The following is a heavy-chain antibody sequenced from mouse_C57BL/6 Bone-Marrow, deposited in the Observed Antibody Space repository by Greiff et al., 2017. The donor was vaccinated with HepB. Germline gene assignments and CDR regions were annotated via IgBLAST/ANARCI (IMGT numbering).Heavy chain of an antibody. D-gene: IGHD1-1*01. CDR2: IYPGSGNT. CDR1: GYTFTDYY. Sequence: VKLQQSGAELVRPGASVKLSCKASGYTFTDYYINWVKQRPGQGLEWIARIYPGSGNTYYNEKFKGKATLTAEKSSSTAYMQLSSLTSEDSAVYFCARFPLYYGSRNYYAMDYWGQGTSVTVSS. CDR3: ARFPLYYGSRNYYAMDY. J-gene: IGHJ4*01. V-gene: IGHV1-76*01.